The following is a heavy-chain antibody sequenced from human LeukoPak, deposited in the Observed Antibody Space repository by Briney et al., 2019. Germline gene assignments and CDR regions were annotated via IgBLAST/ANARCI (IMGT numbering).Heavy chain of an antibody. CDR1: GGSISSGGYS. J-gene: IGHJ5*02. D-gene: IGHD4-17*01. CDR2: IYHSGST. CDR3: ARDHGDYWFDP. V-gene: IGHV4-30-2*01. Sequence: SETLSLTCAVSGGSISSGGYSWSWIRQPPGKGLEWIGYIYHSGSTYYNPSLKSRVTISVDTSKNQFSLKLSSVTAADTAVYYCARDHGDYWFDPWGQGTLVTVSS.